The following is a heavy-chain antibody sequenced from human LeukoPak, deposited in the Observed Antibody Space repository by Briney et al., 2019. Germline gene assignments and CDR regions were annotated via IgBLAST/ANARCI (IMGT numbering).Heavy chain of an antibody. CDR2: IYSGGST. D-gene: IGHD5-18*01. V-gene: IGHV3-66*02. CDR3: ARAGRVRGFSWFAP. J-gene: IGHJ5*02. CDR1: GFTVSSNY. Sequence: GGSLRLSWAASGFTVSSNYMSWVRQAPGKGREWVSVIYSGGSTYYADSVKGRFTISRDNSKKTLYLKMNRLRAEDTAVYYCARAGRVRGFSWFAPWGQGTLVTVSS.